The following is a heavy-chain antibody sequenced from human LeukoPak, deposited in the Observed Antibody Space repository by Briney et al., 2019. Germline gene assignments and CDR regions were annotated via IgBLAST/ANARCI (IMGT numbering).Heavy chain of an antibody. CDR1: GFTFSSYA. CDR2: ISYDGSNK. J-gene: IGHJ4*02. CDR3: AGTMVRGARGAVGY. Sequence: PGRSLRLSCAASGFTFSSYAMHWVRQAPGKGLEWVAVISYDGSNKYYADSVKGRFTISRDNSKNTLYLQMNSLRAEDTAVYYCAGTMVRGARGAVGYWGQGTLVTVSS. V-gene: IGHV3-30*04. D-gene: IGHD3-10*01.